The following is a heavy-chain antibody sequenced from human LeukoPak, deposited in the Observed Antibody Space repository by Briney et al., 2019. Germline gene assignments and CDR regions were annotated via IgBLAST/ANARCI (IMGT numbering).Heavy chain of an antibody. D-gene: IGHD6-13*01. CDR3: ASFSSSSWYYFDY. J-gene: IGHJ4*02. Sequence: GASVKVSCKASGYTFTSYGISWVRQAPGQGLEWMGGIIPIFGTANYAQKFQGRVTITTDESTSTAYIELSSLRSEDTAVYYCASFSSSSWYYFDYWGQGALVTVSS. CDR2: IIPIFGTA. CDR1: GYTFTSYG. V-gene: IGHV1-69*05.